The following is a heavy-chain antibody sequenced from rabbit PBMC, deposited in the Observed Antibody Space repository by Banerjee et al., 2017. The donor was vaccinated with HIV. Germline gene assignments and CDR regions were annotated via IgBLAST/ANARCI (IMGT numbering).Heavy chain of an antibody. CDR2: INTSSGNA. J-gene: IGHJ4*01. CDR3: ARGDGDGSYAVNL. Sequence: QEQLVESGGGLVQPEGSLTLTCTASGFSFSNRCVMCWVRQTPGKGLEWIACINTSSGNAVYANWAKGRFPIPKTPSTTVTLQMTSLTAADTATYFCARGDGDGSYAVNLGGPGTLVTVS. D-gene: IGHD2-1*01. CDR1: GFSFSNRCV. V-gene: IGHV1S45*01.